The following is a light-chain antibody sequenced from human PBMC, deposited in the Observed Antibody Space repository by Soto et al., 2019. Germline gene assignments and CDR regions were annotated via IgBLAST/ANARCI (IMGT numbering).Light chain of an antibody. CDR1: QSVSSSY. CDR3: QQYGSSPPST. CDR2: GAS. Sequence: EIVLTQSPGTLSLSPGERATLSCRASQSVSSSYLAWYQQKPGQAPRLLIYGASSRATGIPDRFSGSGSGTGFALTISRREPEDVAVYYCQQYGSSPPSTFGGGTKVEIK. V-gene: IGKV3-20*01. J-gene: IGKJ4*01.